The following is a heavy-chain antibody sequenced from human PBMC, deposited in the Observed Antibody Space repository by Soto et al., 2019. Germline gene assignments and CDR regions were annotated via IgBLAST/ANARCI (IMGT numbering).Heavy chain of an antibody. V-gene: IGHV4-61*01. CDR3: ARWVYGMDV. CDR1: GGSVSSGYHY. Sequence: SETLSLTCTVSGGSVSSGYHYWSWIRQPPGKGLEWIGYVYFSRTTNYNPSLKSRVTISVDTSKNQFSMRLSSVTAADTALYYCARWVYGMDVWGQGTTVTVSS. CDR2: VYFSRTT. J-gene: IGHJ6*02.